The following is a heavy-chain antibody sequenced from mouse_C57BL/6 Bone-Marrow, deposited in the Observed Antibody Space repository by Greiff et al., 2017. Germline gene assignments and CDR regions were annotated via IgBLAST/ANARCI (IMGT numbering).Heavy chain of an antibody. CDR2: IDPENGDT. CDR3: STDSPPLLV. CDR1: GFNIKDDY. D-gene: IGHD2-10*01. Sequence: VQLKESGAELVRPGASVKLSCTASGFNIKDDYMHWVKQRPEQGLEWIGWIDPENGDTEYASKFQGKATITADTSSNTAYLQLSSLTSEDTAVYYYSTDSPPLLVWGQGTTLTVSS. J-gene: IGHJ2*01. V-gene: IGHV14-4*01.